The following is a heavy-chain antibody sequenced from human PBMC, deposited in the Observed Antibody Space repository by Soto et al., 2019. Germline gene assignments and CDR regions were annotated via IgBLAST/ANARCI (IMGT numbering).Heavy chain of an antibody. Sequence: SETLSLTCTVSGGSISSNYWTWIRQPPGKGLEWIGYVYNSGSTNYNPSLKSRVTISEDTSKSQFSLKVNSMTAADTTVYYCARYRREAVAGYTLDNWGQGILVTVSS. CDR1: GGSISSNY. V-gene: IGHV4-59*01. J-gene: IGHJ4*02. CDR2: VYNSGST. D-gene: IGHD6-13*01. CDR3: ARYRREAVAGYTLDN.